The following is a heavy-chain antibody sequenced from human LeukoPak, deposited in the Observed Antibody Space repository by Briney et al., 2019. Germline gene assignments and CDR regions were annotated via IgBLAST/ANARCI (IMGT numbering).Heavy chain of an antibody. V-gene: IGHV3-30*03. Sequence: GGSLRLSCAASGFIISTHGMHWVRQAPGKGLEWVAVVSYDGSEKYYADSVKGRFTISRDNSKNTLYLQMNSLRPEDTAVYYCAREGIAYWGQGTLVTVSS. CDR2: VSYDGSEK. CDR1: GFIISTHG. J-gene: IGHJ4*02. CDR3: AREGIAY. D-gene: IGHD6-13*01.